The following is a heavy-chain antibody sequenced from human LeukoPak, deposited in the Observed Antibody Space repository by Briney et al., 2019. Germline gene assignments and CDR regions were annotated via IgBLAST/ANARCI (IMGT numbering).Heavy chain of an antibody. D-gene: IGHD3-16*02. CDR2: IKQDRGEK. J-gene: IGHJ4*02. CDR3: ARVGGRYSPLGY. Sequence: GGSLRLSCAASGFTFSSYWMSWARQAPGKGLEWVANIKQDRGEKYYVDSVKGRFTISRDNGKNTLFLQMTSLRAEDTAVYYCARVGGRYSPLGYWGQGTLVTVSS. CDR1: GFTFSSYW. V-gene: IGHV3-7*01.